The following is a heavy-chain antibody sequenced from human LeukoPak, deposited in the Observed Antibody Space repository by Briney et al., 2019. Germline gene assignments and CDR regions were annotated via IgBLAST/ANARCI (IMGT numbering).Heavy chain of an antibody. CDR1: GFTVSSNY. D-gene: IGHD3-10*01. CDR3: TTLWFGESWLEDY. CDR2: IYSGGST. Sequence: GGSLRLSCAASGFTVSSNYMSWVRQAPGKGLEWVSVIYSGGSTYYADSVKGRFTISRDNSKNTLYLQMNSLRAEDTAVYYCTTLWFGESWLEDYWGQGTLVTVSS. J-gene: IGHJ4*02. V-gene: IGHV3-53*05.